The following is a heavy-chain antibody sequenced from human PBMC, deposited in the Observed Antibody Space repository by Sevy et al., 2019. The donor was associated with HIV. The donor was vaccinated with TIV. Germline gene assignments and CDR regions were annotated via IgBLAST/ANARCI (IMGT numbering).Heavy chain of an antibody. J-gene: IGHJ5*02. D-gene: IGHD2-2*01. V-gene: IGHV1-58*01. Sequence: ASVKVSCKASGFTFTSSAVQWVRQARGQRLEWIGWIVVGSGNTNYAQKCQERVTITRDMSTSTAYMELSSLSSEDTAVYYCAAAREYCTSTSCYVWSRALEFDPWGQGTLVTVSS. CDR2: IVVGSGNT. CDR1: GFTFTSSA. CDR3: AAAREYCTSTSCYVWSRALEFDP.